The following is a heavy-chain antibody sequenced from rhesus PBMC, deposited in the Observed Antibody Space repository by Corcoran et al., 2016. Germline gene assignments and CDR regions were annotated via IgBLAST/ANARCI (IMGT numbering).Heavy chain of an antibody. CDR2: IYGSGGGT. CDR3: ARVAGVIINWYFDL. V-gene: IGHV4-106*01. Sequence: QVQLQESGPGLVKPSETLSLTCAVSGGSISDDYYWSWICQPPGKELEWIGYIYGSGGGTNYNPSLKNRVTISIDTSKNQFSLKLSSVTAADTAVYYCARVAGVIINWYFDLWGPGTPITISS. D-gene: IGHD3-34*01. J-gene: IGHJ2*01. CDR1: GGSISDDYY.